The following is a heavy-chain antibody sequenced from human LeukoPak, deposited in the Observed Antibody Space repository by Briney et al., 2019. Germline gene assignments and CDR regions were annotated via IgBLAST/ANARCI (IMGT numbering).Heavy chain of an antibody. CDR2: IYYSGST. J-gene: IGHJ4*02. D-gene: IGHD7-27*01. CDR1: GDSISSYY. V-gene: IGHV4-59*08. CDR3: ARGSHWGYYFDY. Sequence: SETLSLTCIVSGDSISSYYWSWIRQPPGKGLEWIGYIYYSGSTNYNPSLKSRVTISVDTSKNQFSLKLSSVTAADTAVYYCARGSHWGYYFDYWGQGTLVTVSS.